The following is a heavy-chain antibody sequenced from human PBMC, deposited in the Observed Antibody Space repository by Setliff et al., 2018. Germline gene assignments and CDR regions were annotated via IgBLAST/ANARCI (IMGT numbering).Heavy chain of an antibody. CDR3: TKAGEWERIVHYFDC. V-gene: IGHV3-23*01. D-gene: IGHD1-26*01. CDR2: ISGSGGNT. J-gene: IGHJ4*02. CDR1: GFTFSSYA. Sequence: GGSLRLSCAASGFTFSSYAMSWVRQAPGKGLEWVSTISGSGGNTYYADSVKGRFTISRDNSKNTLYLQMNSLRAEDTAVYYGTKAGEWERIVHYFDCWGQGTLVTVSS.